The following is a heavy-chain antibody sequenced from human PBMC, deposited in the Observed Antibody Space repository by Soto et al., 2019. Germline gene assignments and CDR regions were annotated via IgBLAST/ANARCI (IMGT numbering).Heavy chain of an antibody. Sequence: SETLSLTCAVYGGSFSGHYWTWIRQPPGKGLEWVGEITRSGNTNYNPSLKSRVTISVDTSKNQFSLKLSSVTAADTAVYYCACHYYDFWGGYYSVGYFDYWAQGTPVTVSS. V-gene: IGHV4-34*01. CDR2: ITRSGNT. CDR3: ACHYYDFWGGYYSVGYFDY. D-gene: IGHD3-3*01. J-gene: IGHJ4*02. CDR1: GGSFSGHY.